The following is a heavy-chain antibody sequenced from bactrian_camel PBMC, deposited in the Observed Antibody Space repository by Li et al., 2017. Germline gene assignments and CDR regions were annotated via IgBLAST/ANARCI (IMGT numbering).Heavy chain of an antibody. Sequence: QLVESGGGSVQAGGSLRLSCAASGYTSGSRCMAWFRQVPGKEREGVALIYGTSGIADYADSVKGRFTISRDNVKNTLSLQMNSLKPEDTAVYYCVRAQGPKFSDYVFVFGYWGQGTQVTVS. D-gene: IGHD4*01. J-gene: IGHJ6*01. CDR1: GYTSGSRC. V-gene: IGHV3S25*01. CDR2: IYGTSGIA. CDR3: VRAQGPKFSDYVFVFGY.